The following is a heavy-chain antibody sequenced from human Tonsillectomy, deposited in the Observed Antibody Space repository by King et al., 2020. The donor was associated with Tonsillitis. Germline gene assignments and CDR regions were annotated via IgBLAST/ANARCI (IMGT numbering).Heavy chain of an antibody. CDR3: ASVYCGGDCSDYYYHYMDV. D-gene: IGHD2-21*02. J-gene: IGHJ6*03. Sequence: QFQLVQSGAEVKKPGASVKVSCKTSGYTFTNYGISWVRQAPGQGLEWMGWISPYNGNTIYAQKFQGRVTMTTDTSTRTAYMGLRSLTSDDTAVFYCASVYCGGDCSDYYYHYMDVWGKGTTVTVSS. CDR1: GYTFTNYG. CDR2: ISPYNGNT. V-gene: IGHV1-18*01.